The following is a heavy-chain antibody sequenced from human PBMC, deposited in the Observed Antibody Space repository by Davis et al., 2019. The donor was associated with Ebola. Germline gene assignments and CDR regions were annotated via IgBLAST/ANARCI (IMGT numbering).Heavy chain of an antibody. Sequence: GESLKISCAASGFTFSSYSMNWVRQAPGKGLEWVSSISSSSSYIYYADSLKGRFTISRDNSKNTLYLQVNSLRTEDTAVYYCARGDKTDYWGQGTQVIVSS. CDR2: ISSSSSYI. CDR3: ARGDKTDY. J-gene: IGHJ4*02. V-gene: IGHV3-21*01. CDR1: GFTFSSYS.